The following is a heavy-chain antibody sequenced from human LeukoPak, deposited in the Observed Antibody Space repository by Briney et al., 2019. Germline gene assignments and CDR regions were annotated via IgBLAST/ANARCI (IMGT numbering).Heavy chain of an antibody. J-gene: IGHJ4*02. D-gene: IGHD3-22*01. Sequence: PSETLSLTCGVSGDSISSSSYSWGWIRQPPGKGLEWIGSIYYSGSTSYNPSLKSRVTISVDTSKNQFSLKLNSVTAADTSVYYCVRSINRGYSSGPGYFDYWGQGTLVTVSS. CDR2: IYYSGST. V-gene: IGHV4-39*01. CDR3: VRSINRGYSSGPGYFDY. CDR1: GDSISSSSYS.